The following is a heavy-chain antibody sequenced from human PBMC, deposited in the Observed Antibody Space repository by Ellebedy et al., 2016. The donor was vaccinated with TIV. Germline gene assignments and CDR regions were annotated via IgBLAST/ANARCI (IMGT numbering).Heavy chain of an antibody. D-gene: IGHD2-21*02. J-gene: IGHJ4*02. CDR1: GFTVSSNY. CDR3: AKATDPYCGGDCYYDY. V-gene: IGHV3-53*01. CDR2: IYIGGAT. Sequence: LSLTCAASGFTVSSNYMSWVRQAPGKGLEWVSVIYIGGATYYADSVKGRFTISRDNSKNTLYLQMNSLRAEDTALYYCAKATDPYCGGDCYYDYWGQGTLVAVSS.